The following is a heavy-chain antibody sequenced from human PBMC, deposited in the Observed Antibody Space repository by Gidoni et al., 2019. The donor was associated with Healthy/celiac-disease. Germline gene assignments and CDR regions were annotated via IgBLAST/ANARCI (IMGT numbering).Heavy chain of an antibody. CDR3: ARESGNYDDSSGYNPHDAFDI. Sequence: EVQLVASGGGLVKPGGSLRLSCAASGFTFSSSSMNWVRQAPGKGLEWVSSISSSSSYIDYADSVKGRFTISRDNAKNSLYLQMNSLRAEDTAVYYCARESGNYDDSSGYNPHDAFDIWGQGTMVTVSS. J-gene: IGHJ3*02. CDR2: ISSSSSYI. CDR1: GFTFSSSS. D-gene: IGHD3-22*01. V-gene: IGHV3-21*01.